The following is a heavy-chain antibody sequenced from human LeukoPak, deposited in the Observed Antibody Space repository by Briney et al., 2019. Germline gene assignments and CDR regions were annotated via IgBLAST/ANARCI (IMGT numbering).Heavy chain of an antibody. D-gene: IGHD2-15*01. J-gene: IGHJ4*02. CDR3: ARARDIVVVVAAGGFDY. CDR2: IIPIFGTA. V-gene: IGHV1-69*01. CDR1: GGTFSSYA. Sequence: GSSVKVSCKASGGTFSSYAISWVRQAPGQGLEWMGGIIPIFGTANYAQKFQGRVTITADEYTSTAYMELSSLRSEDTAVYYCARARDIVVVVAAGGFDYWGQGTLVTVSS.